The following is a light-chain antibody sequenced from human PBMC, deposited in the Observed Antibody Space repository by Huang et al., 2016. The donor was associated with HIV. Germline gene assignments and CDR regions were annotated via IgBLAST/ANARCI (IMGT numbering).Light chain of an antibody. CDR3: MQSTHLRT. V-gene: IGKV2-29*02. Sequence: IVMTQTPLSLSVTPGQPATISCTSNQSLVLSDGKTYLYWYLQRPGQSPQLLIYEVSSRVSGVPDRVSGSGSGTDFTLKISRVEAGDVGIYYCMQSTHLRTFGQGTKLEIK. CDR2: EVS. J-gene: IGKJ2*02. CDR1: QSLVLSDGKTY.